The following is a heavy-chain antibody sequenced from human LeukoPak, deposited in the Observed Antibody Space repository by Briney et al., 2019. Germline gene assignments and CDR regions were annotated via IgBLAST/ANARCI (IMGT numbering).Heavy chain of an antibody. D-gene: IGHD6-13*01. CDR1: GYTFTSYG. CDR2: ISAYNGNT. V-gene: IGHV1-18*01. J-gene: IGHJ4*02. Sequence: ASVKVSCKASGYTFTSYGISWVRQAPGQGLEWMGWISAYNGNTNYAQKLQGRVTMTTDTSTSTAYMELSSLRSEDTAVYYCARATAAASPYYLDYWGQGTLVTVSS. CDR3: ARATAAASPYYLDY.